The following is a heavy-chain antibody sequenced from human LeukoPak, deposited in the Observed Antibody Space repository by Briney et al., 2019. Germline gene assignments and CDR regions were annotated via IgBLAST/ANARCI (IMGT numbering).Heavy chain of an antibody. CDR1: GFTFSSYG. Sequence: GGSLRLSCAASGFTFSSYGMHWVRQAPGKGLEWVAFIRYDGSNKYYADSVKGRFTISRDNSKNTLYLQMNSLRAEDTAVYYCAKDRYSGYDPTNWFDPWGQGTLVTVSS. J-gene: IGHJ5*02. CDR2: IRYDGSNK. D-gene: IGHD5-12*01. CDR3: AKDRYSGYDPTNWFDP. V-gene: IGHV3-30*02.